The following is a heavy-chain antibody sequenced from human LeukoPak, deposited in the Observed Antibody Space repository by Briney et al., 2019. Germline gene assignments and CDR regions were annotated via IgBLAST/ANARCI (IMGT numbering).Heavy chain of an antibody. V-gene: IGHV4-39*01. Sequence: SETLSLTCTVSGGSISSSSYYWGWIRQPPGKGLEWIGSIYYSGSTYYNPSLKSRVTISVDTSKNQFSLKLSSVTAADTAVYYCARGEYDSSGYYFVHFDYWGQGTLVTVSS. J-gene: IGHJ4*02. CDR2: IYYSGST. CDR1: GGSISSSSYY. CDR3: ARGEYDSSGYYFVHFDY. D-gene: IGHD3-22*01.